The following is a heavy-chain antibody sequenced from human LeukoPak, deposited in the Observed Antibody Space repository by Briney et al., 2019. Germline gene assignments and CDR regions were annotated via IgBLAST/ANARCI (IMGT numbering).Heavy chain of an antibody. D-gene: IGHD5-18*01. Sequence: GGSLRLSCAAAAFTFSNYGMNWVRQAPGKGLGWGSGIVGSGVTTYYADSVKGRFTISRDNYKTTLYLHMNGLRVQDTAISYCARDERWIQFNYWGQGTLVTVSS. CDR3: ARDERWIQFNY. CDR2: IVGSGVTT. V-gene: IGHV3-23*01. CDR1: AFTFSNYG. J-gene: IGHJ4*02.